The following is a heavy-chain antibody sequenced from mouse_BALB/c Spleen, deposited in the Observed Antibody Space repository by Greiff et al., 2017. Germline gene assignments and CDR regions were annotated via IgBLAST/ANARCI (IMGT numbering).Heavy chain of an antibody. D-gene: IGHD2-4*01. CDR1: GFTFSSYG. CDR2: ISSGGSYT. CDR3: ARSGYDYDGETFAY. Sequence: EVKVVESGGDLVKPGGSLKLSCAASGFTFSSYGMSWVRQTPDKRLEWVATISSGGSYTYYPDSVKGRFTISRDNAKNTLYLQMSSLKSEDTAMYYCARSGYDYDGETFAYWGQGTLVTVSA. V-gene: IGHV5-6*01. J-gene: IGHJ3*01.